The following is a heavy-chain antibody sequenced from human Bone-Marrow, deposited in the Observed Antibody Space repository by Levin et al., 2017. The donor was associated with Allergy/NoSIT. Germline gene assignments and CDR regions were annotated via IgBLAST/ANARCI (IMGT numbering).Heavy chain of an antibody. CDR3: AKATFLFTNSYHFDY. V-gene: IGHV3-23*01. Sequence: PGESLKISCGGSGFSFSSYDLSWVRQAPGKGLEWVSGISDGGNTYYADSVQGRFTISRDNSKNTLYLQMNSLRAEDTAVYYCAKATFLFTNSYHFDYWGQGTLVTVSS. D-gene: IGHD2-21*01. CDR2: ISDGGNT. CDR1: GFSFSSYD. J-gene: IGHJ4*02.